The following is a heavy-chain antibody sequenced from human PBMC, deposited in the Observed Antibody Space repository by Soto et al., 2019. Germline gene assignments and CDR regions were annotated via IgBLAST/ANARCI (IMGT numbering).Heavy chain of an antibody. CDR2: IYSSGST. J-gene: IGHJ4*02. V-gene: IGHV4-59*01. Sequence: SETLCLTWTVSGGSISNYYWNWIRQSPGKGLEWIGYIYSSGSTHYNPSLQNRVTISIDTSKNQVSLKVNSVTAADTAVYYCARDHPHSYGVYYFDYWGQGTPVTVSS. D-gene: IGHD5-18*01. CDR3: ARDHPHSYGVYYFDY. CDR1: GGSISNYY.